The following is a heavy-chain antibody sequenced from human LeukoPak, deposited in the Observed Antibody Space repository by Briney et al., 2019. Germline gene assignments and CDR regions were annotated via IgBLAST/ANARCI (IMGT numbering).Heavy chain of an antibody. J-gene: IGHJ4*02. D-gene: IGHD4-17*01. CDR1: GGTFSSYT. V-gene: IGHV1-69*02. CDR3: AAGDGNYGDYINY. CDR2: VIPFLGIT. Sequence: ASVKVSCKASGGTFSSYTITWVRQAPGQGLERMGRVIPFLGITNYAQKFQGRVTITADKSTSTAYMELSSLRSEDTAIYYCAAGDGNYGDYINYWGQGTLVTVSS.